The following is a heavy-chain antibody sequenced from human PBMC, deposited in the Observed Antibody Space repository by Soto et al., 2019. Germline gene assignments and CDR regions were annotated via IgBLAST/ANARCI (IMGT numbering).Heavy chain of an antibody. CDR3: GGGGGGGYYGSGSPNYYYYYYMDV. Sequence: EVQLVESGGGLVKPGGSLRLSCAASGFTFSSYSMNWVRQAPGKGLEWVSSISSSSSYIYYADSVKGRFTISRDNAKNRLYWERRSLRAGARAVYYGGGGGGGGYYGSGSPNYYYYYYMDVWGKGTTVTVSS. D-gene: IGHD3-10*01. J-gene: IGHJ6*03. V-gene: IGHV3-21*01. CDR2: ISSSSSYI. CDR1: GFTFSSYS.